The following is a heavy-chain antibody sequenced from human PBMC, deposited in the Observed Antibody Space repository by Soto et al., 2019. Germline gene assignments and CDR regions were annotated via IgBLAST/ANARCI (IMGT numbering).Heavy chain of an antibody. D-gene: IGHD3-22*01. CDR1: GGTFSSYA. Sequence: SVKVSCKASGGTFSSYAISWVRQAPGQGLEWMGGIIPIFGTANYAQKFQGRVTITADESTSTAYMELSSLRSEDTAVYYCASSRGLGYDSSGYYSPPPDYWG. CDR2: IIPIFGTA. J-gene: IGHJ4*01. V-gene: IGHV1-69*13. CDR3: ASSRGLGYDSSGYYSPPPDY.